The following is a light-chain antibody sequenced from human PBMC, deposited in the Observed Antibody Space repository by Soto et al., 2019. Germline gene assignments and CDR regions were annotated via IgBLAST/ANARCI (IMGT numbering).Light chain of an antibody. Sequence: QSVLTQPPSPSGTPGQRVTISCSGSSANIGTNYVYWYQQLTGTAPKLLIVGSNQRPSGVPDRFSGFKSGTSASLAISGLRSEDEADYYCAAWDGSLSGWMFGGGTKLTVL. V-gene: IGLV1-47*02. CDR1: SANIGTNY. J-gene: IGLJ3*02. CDR3: AAWDGSLSGWM. CDR2: GSN.